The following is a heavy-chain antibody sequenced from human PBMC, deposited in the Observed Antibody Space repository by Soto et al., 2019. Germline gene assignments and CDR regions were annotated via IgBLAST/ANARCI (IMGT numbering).Heavy chain of an antibody. J-gene: IGHJ3*02. Sequence: QVQLQESGPGLVKHSQTLSLTCTVSVGSISSGDYYWSWIRQPPGKRLEWIGYIYDSGSTYYNPSLKCRVTRSVETSKTQFSLKLSSVTAADTAVYYCARDPVVAATNDAFDIWGQGTMVTVSS. V-gene: IGHV4-30-4*01. CDR1: VGSISSGDYY. D-gene: IGHD2-15*01. CDR2: IYDSGST. CDR3: ARDPVVAATNDAFDI.